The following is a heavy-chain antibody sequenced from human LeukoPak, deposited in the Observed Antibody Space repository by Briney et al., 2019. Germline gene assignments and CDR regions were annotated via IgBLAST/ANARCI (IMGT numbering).Heavy chain of an antibody. D-gene: IGHD6-13*01. V-gene: IGHV4-59*01. CDR1: GGSIS. J-gene: IGHJ4*02. CDR3: ARRWSSSWPFDY. Sequence: PSETLSLTCTVSGGSISIRQPPGKGLEWIGYIYYSGSTNYNPSLKSRVTISVDTSKNQFSLKLRSVTAADTAVYYCARRWSSSWPFDYWGQGTLVTVSS. CDR2: IYYSGST.